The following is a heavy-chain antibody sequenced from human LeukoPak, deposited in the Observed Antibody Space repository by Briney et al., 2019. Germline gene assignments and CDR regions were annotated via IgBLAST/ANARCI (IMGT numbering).Heavy chain of an antibody. CDR3: ARRDTTKGFDY. Sequence: GASVKVSCKASGYTFTSYYMHWVRQAPGQGLEWMGIINPSGGSTSYAQKLQGRVTMTRDTSTSTVYMELSSLRSEDTAVYYCARRDTTKGFDYWGQGTLVTVSS. CDR2: INPSGGST. CDR1: GYTFTSYY. V-gene: IGHV1-46*01. J-gene: IGHJ4*02. D-gene: IGHD5-18*01.